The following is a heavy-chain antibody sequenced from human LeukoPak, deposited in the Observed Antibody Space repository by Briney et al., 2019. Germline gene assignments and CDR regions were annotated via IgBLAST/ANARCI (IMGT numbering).Heavy chain of an antibody. CDR2: IYHSGST. Sequence: SETLSLTCAVSGGSISSSNWWSWVRQPPGKGLEWIGEIYHSGSTYYNPSLKSRVTISVDRSKNQFSLKLSSVTAADTAVYYCAAGGDGYNYPMDYWGQGTLVTVSS. J-gene: IGHJ4*02. V-gene: IGHV4-4*02. CDR1: GGSISSSNW. D-gene: IGHD5-24*01. CDR3: AAGGDGYNYPMDY.